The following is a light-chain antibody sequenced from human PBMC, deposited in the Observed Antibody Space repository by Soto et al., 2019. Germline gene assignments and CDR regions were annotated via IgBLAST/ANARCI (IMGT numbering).Light chain of an antibody. CDR2: RSS. V-gene: IGKV3-20*01. CDR1: QSLSSSY. CDR3: QQYGSSPPNT. Sequence: ESVLTQSPSSLSLSPGESATLSCRASQSLSSSYLAWYQQKAGQPPRLLMFRSSDRAAGVPDRFSGSASGTEFTLTISSLEPEDFAVYYCQQYGSSPPNTFGGGTNVDIK. J-gene: IGKJ4*01.